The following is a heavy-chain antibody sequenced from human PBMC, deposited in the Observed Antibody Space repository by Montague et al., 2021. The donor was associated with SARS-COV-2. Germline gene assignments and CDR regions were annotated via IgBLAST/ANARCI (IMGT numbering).Heavy chain of an antibody. CDR3: ARGVETGTLFTYYYYGMDV. CDR1: GFTFSSYA. Sequence: SLRLSCAASGFTFSSYAMYWVRQAPGKGLEWVAVISYDGSNKYYADSVKGRFTISRDNSKNMLYVQMDSLRAEDTAVYYCARGVETGTLFTYYYYGMDVWGQGTTVTVSS. CDR2: ISYDGSNK. V-gene: IGHV3-30-3*01. D-gene: IGHD1-7*01. J-gene: IGHJ6*02.